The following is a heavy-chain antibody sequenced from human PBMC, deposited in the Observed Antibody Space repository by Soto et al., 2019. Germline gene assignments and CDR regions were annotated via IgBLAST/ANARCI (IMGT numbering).Heavy chain of an antibody. V-gene: IGHV3-9*01. CDR3: VSQPHWARPFES. CDR2: ISSDGDTI. D-gene: IGHD7-27*01. J-gene: IGHJ4*02. CDR1: GFTFHEYA. Sequence: EVQLIESGGGWVQPGTSLRVSCAASGFTFHEYAMHWVRQAPGKGLEWVSGISSDGDTIAYADSVQGRFTVFRDNAKNSLYLQMNSLRTEDTGVYYCVSQPHWARPFESWGQGTLVNVSS.